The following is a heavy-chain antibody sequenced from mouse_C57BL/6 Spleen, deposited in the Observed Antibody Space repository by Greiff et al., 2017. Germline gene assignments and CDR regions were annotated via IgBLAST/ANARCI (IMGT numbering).Heavy chain of an antibody. CDR3: ARCDYDWDYYAMDY. J-gene: IGHJ4*01. D-gene: IGHD2-4*01. CDR2: ISSGSSTI. V-gene: IGHV5-17*01. CDR1: GFTFSDYG. Sequence: EVQLVESGGGLVKPGGSLKLSCAASGFTFSDYGMHWVRQAPEKGLEWVAYISSGSSTIYYADTVKGRFTISRDNAKNTLFLQMTSLRSEDTAMYYCARCDYDWDYYAMDYWGQGTSVTVSS.